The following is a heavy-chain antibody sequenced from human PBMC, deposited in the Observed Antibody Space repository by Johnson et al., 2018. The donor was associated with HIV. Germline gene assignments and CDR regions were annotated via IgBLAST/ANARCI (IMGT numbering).Heavy chain of an antibody. V-gene: IGHV3-48*04. D-gene: IGHD4-23*01. CDR1: GFTFSSYG. J-gene: IGHJ3*02. Sequence: VLLVESGGGVVQPGRSLRLSCAASGFTFSSYGMHWVRQAPGKGLEWVSYISSSGSTIYYADSVKGRLTISRDNAKNSLYLQMNRLRADDTAVYYCAGGRGWVTLNAFDMWGQGTLVTVSS. CDR3: AGGRGWVTLNAFDM. CDR2: ISSSGSTI.